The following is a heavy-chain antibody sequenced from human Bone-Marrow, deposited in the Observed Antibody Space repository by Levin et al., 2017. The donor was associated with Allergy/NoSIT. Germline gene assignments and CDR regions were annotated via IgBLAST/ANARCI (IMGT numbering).Heavy chain of an antibody. CDR3: ARGRYYYGSGSYLRYYYMDV. CDR2: IYHSGST. D-gene: IGHD3-10*01. CDR1: GGSISSSNW. J-gene: IGHJ6*03. V-gene: IGHV4-4*02. Sequence: SCAVSGGSISSSNWWSWVRQPPGKGLEWIGEIYHSGSTNYNPSLKSRVTISVDKSKNQFSLKLSSVTAADTAVYYCARGRYYYGSGSYLRYYYMDVWGKGTTVTVSS.